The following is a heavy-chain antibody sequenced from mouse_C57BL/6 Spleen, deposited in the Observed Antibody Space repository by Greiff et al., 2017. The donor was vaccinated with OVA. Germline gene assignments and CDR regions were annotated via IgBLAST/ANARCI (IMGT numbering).Heavy chain of an antibody. V-gene: IGHV3-6*01. Sequence: DVQLQESGPGLVKPSQSLSLTCSVTGYSITSGYYWNWIRQFPGNKLEWMGYISYDGSNNYNPSLKNRISITRDTSKNQFFLKLNSVTTEDTATYYCARGYYGSSYVWFAYWGQGTLVTVSA. D-gene: IGHD1-1*01. CDR1: GYSITSGYY. CDR2: ISYDGSN. CDR3: ARGYYGSSYVWFAY. J-gene: IGHJ3*01.